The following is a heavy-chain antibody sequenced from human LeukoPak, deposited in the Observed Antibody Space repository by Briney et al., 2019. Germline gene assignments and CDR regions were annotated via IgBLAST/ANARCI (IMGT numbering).Heavy chain of an antibody. J-gene: IGHJ4*02. V-gene: IGHV4-39*01. D-gene: IGHD6-19*01. CDR2: IYYDGST. Sequence: SETLSLTCTVSGGSTTSDSYYWGWIRQPPGMGLEWIGSIYYDGSTFYNPSLKSRVTISVDTSKNHFSLRLTSVTAADTAVYYCARQRRDTSGGWPGRSEKYFDYWGQRTLVAVSS. CDR3: ARQRRDTSGGWPGRSEKYFDY. CDR1: GGSTTSDSYY.